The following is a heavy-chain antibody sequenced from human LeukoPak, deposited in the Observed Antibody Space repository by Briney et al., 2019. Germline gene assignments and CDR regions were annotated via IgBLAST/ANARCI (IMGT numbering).Heavy chain of an antibody. J-gene: IGHJ4*02. D-gene: IGHD3-9*01. V-gene: IGHV4-59*08. CDR3: AGGELLTGSDY. CDR2: IYYSGST. Sequence: SETLSLTCTVSGVSISSYYWSWIRQPPGKGLEWIGYIYYSGSTNYNPSLKSRVTISVDTSKNQFSLKLSSVTAADTAVYYCAGGELLTGSDYWGQGTLVSVSS. CDR1: GVSISSYY.